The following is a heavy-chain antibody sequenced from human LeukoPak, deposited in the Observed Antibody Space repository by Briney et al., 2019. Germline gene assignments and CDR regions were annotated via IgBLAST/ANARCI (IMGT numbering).Heavy chain of an antibody. D-gene: IGHD1-20*01. J-gene: IGHJ3*02. CDR1: GFTFRSHA. CDR3: ATSLTALDDAFDI. CDR2: IYENGGTT. V-gene: IGHV3-23*01. Sequence: GGSLRLSCVGSGFTFRSHAMSWVRQAPEKGLEFVSGIYENGGTTYYADSVKGRFSISRDNSKNTLYLQMDSLRGEDTAVYYCATSLTALDDAFDIWGQGTMVTVSS.